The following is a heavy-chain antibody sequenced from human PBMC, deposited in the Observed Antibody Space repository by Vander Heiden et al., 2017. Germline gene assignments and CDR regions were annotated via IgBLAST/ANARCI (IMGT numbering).Heavy chain of an antibody. CDR2: IIPYDADT. J-gene: IGHJ4*02. Sequence: QVQLVQSGAEMQKPGASVKVSCKASGYSFTRFGISWMRQAPGQRLEWMGWIIPYDADTKYAQKFRDRVTLTTDTSTSTAYMELKSLRPDDTAVYYCAKVSPPSPCDYWGQGTLVTVSS. CDR1: GYSFTRFG. CDR3: AKVSPPSPCDY. V-gene: IGHV1-18*01.